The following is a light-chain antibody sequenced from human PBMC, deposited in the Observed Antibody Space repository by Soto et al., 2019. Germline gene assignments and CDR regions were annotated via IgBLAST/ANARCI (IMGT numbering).Light chain of an antibody. CDR2: AAS. J-gene: IGKJ3*01. V-gene: IGKV3-20*01. CDR3: QQYGSSPPFT. Sequence: EIVLTQSPGTLSLSPGERATLSCRASQSVSRSYLAWYQQKPGQAPRLLIYAASSRATGIPDRFRGSGSGTDFTLTITRLEPEDFAVYDCQQYGSSPPFTFGPGTKGDI. CDR1: QSVSRSY.